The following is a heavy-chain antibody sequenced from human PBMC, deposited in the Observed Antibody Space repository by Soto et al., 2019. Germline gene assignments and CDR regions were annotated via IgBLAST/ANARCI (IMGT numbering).Heavy chain of an antibody. CDR3: ARGRYGDS. D-gene: IGHD1-1*01. CDR2: ISAHNGNT. Sequence: QVHLVQSGAEVKKPGASVKVSCKASGYTFTSYGITWVRQAPGQGLEWMGWISAHNGNTDYAQKLQGRVIVTRDTSTSTASMELRSLGPDDAAVYYCARGRYGDSWGQGALVTVSS. CDR1: GYTFTSYG. J-gene: IGHJ4*02. V-gene: IGHV1-18*01.